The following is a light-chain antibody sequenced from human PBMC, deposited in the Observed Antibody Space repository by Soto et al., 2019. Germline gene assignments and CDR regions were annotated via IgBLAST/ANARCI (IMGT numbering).Light chain of an antibody. CDR2: AAS. CDR3: QQYDSYSYT. CDR1: QVIGND. Sequence: AIQMTQSPSSLSASVGDRVTISCRASQVIGNDLAWYQQKPGKAPRLLIFAASNLQSGVPSRFSGSGSGTEFTLTISSLQPDDFATYYCQQYDSYSYTFGQGTKVDI. V-gene: IGKV1-6*01. J-gene: IGKJ2*01.